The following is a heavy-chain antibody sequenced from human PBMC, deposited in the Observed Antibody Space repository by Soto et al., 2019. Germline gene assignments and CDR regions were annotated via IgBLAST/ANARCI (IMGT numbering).Heavy chain of an antibody. V-gene: IGHV1-69*13. D-gene: IGHD2-15*01. Sequence: ASVKVSCKASGGTFSSYAISWVRQAPGQGLEWMGGIIPIFGTANYAQKFQGRVTITADESTSTAYMELSSLRSEDTAVYYCARHLSDIVVVVAATAAPNAFDIWGQGTMVTVSS. CDR2: IIPIFGTA. CDR3: ARHLSDIVVVVAATAAPNAFDI. J-gene: IGHJ3*02. CDR1: GGTFSSYA.